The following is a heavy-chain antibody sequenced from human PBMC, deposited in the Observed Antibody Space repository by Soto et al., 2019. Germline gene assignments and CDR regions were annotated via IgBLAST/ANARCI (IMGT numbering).Heavy chain of an antibody. CDR2: ISSNGGNT. CDR1: GFTFSSSA. CDR3: VKGRPVVVAAYFDY. V-gene: IGHV3-64D*06. Sequence: EVPLVESGGGLVQPGGSLRLSCSASGFTFSSSAMHWVRQAPGKGLEYVSAISSNGGNTYYADSVKGRFTISRDNSKNTLYLQMSSLRAEDTAVYYCVKGRPVVVAAYFDYWGQGTLVTVSS. J-gene: IGHJ4*02. D-gene: IGHD2-15*01.